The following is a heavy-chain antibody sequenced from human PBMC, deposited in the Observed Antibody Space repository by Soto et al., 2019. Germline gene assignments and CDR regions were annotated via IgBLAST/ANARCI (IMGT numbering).Heavy chain of an antibody. D-gene: IGHD3-10*01. CDR3: AGMKGPRGGGGWYFDL. V-gene: IGHV1-18*01. Sequence: QVQLVQSGAEVKKPGASVKVSCKASGYTFTSYGISWVRQAPGQGLEWMGWISAYNGNTNYAQKLQGRVTMTTDTPTSTASLELGGLRFDDRAGYFWAGMKGPRGGGGWYFDLWGRGTLVTVSS. CDR2: ISAYNGNT. CDR1: GYTFTSYG. J-gene: IGHJ2*01.